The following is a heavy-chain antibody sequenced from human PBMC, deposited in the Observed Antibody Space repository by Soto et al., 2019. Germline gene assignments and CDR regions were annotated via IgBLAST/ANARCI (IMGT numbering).Heavy chain of an antibody. Sequence: QVQLQESGPGVVKPSETLSLTCTISGGSISGYYWTWIRQSPGKGLEYIGYVYNGNTNYNPSLNRRVTISVDSSKNELPLKLSSVPAAAMGVYYRGRISSHGYYADWGQGTLVTVSS. CDR1: GGSISGYY. D-gene: IGHD3-22*01. CDR2: VYNGNT. J-gene: IGHJ4*02. CDR3: GRISSHGYYAD. V-gene: IGHV4-4*08.